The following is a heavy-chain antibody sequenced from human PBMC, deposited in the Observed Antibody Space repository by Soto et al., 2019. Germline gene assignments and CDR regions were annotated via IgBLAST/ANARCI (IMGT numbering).Heavy chain of an antibody. CDR1: GGTFSSYS. CDR3: ARGGAVVVPGAVDRHNWFDP. J-gene: IGHJ5*02. V-gene: IGHV1-69*02. D-gene: IGHD2-2*01. Sequence: QVQLVQSGAEVKKPGSSVKVSCEASGGTFSSYSFSWVRQAPGQGLEWMGRVIPILGMANYAQKFQGRVTITADKSTSTVDVELSSLRSEDTAVYYCARGGAVVVPGAVDRHNWFDPWGQGTLVTVSS. CDR2: VIPILGMA.